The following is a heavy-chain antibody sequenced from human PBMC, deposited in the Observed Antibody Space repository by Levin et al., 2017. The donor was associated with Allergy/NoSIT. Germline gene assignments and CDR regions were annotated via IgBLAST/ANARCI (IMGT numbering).Heavy chain of an antibody. Sequence: ASVKVSCKASGYTFTSYGISWVRQAPGQGLEWMGWISAYNGNTNYAQKLQGRVTMTTDTSTSTAYMELRSLRSDDTAVYYCARHPGGGWYLHYFDYWGQGTLVTISS. V-gene: IGHV1-18*01. CDR1: GYTFTSYG. D-gene: IGHD6-19*01. CDR3: ARHPGGGWYLHYFDY. J-gene: IGHJ4*02. CDR2: ISAYNGNT.